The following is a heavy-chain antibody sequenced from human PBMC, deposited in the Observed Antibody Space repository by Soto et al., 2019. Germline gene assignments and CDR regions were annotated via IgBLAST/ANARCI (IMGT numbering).Heavy chain of an antibody. V-gene: IGHV6-1*01. J-gene: IGHJ4*02. CDR1: GDSVSSNTAA. CDR2: TYYRSKWYN. CDR3: ARAVATVRNSYYFDY. D-gene: IGHD3-10*01. Sequence: SQTLSLTCVISGDSVSSNTAAWNWIRQSPSRGLEWLGRTYYRSKWYNDYAVSVKSRITINPDTSKNQFSLQLNSVTPEDTAVYYCARAVATVRNSYYFDYWGQGTLVTVSS.